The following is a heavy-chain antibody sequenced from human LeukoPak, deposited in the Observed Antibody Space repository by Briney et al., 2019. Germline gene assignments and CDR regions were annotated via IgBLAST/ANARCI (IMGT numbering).Heavy chain of an antibody. V-gene: IGHV1-46*01. J-gene: IGHJ4*02. CDR3: ARDQEGFDY. CDR1: GYTFTNNH. CDR2: IYPRDGST. Sequence: ASVNVSCKASGYTFTNNHLHWVRQAPGQGLEWMGMIYPRDGSTSYAQNFQGRVTVTRDTSTTTVHMELRGLRSEDTAVYYCARDQEGFDYWGQGTVVTVSS.